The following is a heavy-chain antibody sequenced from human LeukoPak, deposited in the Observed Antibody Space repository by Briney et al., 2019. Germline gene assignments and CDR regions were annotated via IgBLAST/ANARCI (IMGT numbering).Heavy chain of an antibody. CDR3: ARDKKSGESSEIDY. V-gene: IGHV3-74*03. Sequence: GGSLRLSCAASGFTFSNYWVHWVRQAPGKGLVWVSRINRDGSTTKYADSVKGRFTVSRDNAKNTLNLQMNSLRAEDTAVYYCARDKKSGESSEIDYWGQGTLVTISS. CDR2: INRDGSTT. D-gene: IGHD3-10*01. CDR1: GFTFSNYW. J-gene: IGHJ4*02.